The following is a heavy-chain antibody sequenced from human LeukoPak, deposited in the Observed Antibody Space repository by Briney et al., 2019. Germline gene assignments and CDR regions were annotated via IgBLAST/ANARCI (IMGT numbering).Heavy chain of an antibody. Sequence: PSETLSLTCTVSGGSFGNYYWSWIRQPPGKGLEWIGYIYDSGTTNYNPSLKSRVTISVDTATNQFSLKLRSVTAADTAVYYCARVLYYDSSGFQFYFDYWGQGTLVTVSS. V-gene: IGHV4-59*01. J-gene: IGHJ4*02. CDR2: IYDSGTT. CDR1: GGSFGNYY. CDR3: ARVLYYDSSGFQFYFDY. D-gene: IGHD3-22*01.